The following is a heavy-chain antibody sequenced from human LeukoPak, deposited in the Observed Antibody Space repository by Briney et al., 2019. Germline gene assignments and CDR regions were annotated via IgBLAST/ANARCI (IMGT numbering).Heavy chain of an antibody. CDR2: INHSGST. CDR3: ARGGYMVRGVIGKDTFKGFGY. CDR1: GGSFSGYY. D-gene: IGHD3-10*01. Sequence: PSETLSLTCAVYGGSFSGYYWSWIRQPPGKGLEWIGEINHSGSTNYNPSLKSRVTISVDTSKNQFSLKLSSVTAADTAVYYCARGGYMVRGVIGKDTFKGFGYWGQGTLVTVSS. V-gene: IGHV4-34*01. J-gene: IGHJ4*02.